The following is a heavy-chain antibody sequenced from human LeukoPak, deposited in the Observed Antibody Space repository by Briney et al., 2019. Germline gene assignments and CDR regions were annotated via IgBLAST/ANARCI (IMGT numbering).Heavy chain of an antibody. CDR1: GFTFSSYW. Sequence: GGSLRLSCAASGFTFSSYWMSWVRQAPGKGLEWVSYIKQGGSDKYYVDSVKGRFTISRDNAKNSLYLQMNSLRAEDTAVYYCASRGIAVADPSDAFDIWGQGTMVTVSS. V-gene: IGHV3-7*01. D-gene: IGHD6-19*01. CDR3: ASRGIAVADPSDAFDI. CDR2: IKQGGSDK. J-gene: IGHJ3*02.